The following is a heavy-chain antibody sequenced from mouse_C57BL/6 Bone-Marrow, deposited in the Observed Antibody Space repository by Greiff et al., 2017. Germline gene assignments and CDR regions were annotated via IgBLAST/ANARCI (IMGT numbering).Heavy chain of an antibody. CDR3: ARSLIYYYGSSYDY. D-gene: IGHD1-1*01. J-gene: IGHJ2*01. CDR2: LGPSDSYT. CDR1: GYTFTSYW. V-gene: IGHV1-69*01. Sequence: QVQLQQPGAELVMPGASVKLSCKASGYTFTSYWMHWVKQRPGQGLEWIGELGPSDSYTNYNQKFKGKSTLTVDKSSSTAYMQLSSLTSRDSAIYYCARSLIYYYGSSYDYWGQGTTLTVSS.